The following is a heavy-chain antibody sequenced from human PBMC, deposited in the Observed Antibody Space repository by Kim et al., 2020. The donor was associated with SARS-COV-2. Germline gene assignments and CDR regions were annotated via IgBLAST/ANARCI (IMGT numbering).Heavy chain of an antibody. V-gene: IGHV3-30*18. CDR3: AKLGYDSSGYPQTDLDY. CDR1: GFTFSSYG. J-gene: IGHJ4*02. D-gene: IGHD3-22*01. Sequence: GGSLRLSCAASGFTFSSYGMHWVRQAPGKGLEWVAVISYDGSNKYYADSVKGRFTISRDNSKNTLYLQMNSLRAEDTAVYYCAKLGYDSSGYPQTDLDYWGQGTLVTVSS. CDR2: ISYDGSNK.